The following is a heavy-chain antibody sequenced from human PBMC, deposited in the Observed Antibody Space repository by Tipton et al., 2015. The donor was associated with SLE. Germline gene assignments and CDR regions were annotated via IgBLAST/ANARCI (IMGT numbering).Heavy chain of an antibody. D-gene: IGHD3-10*01. CDR3: ARALLWFREDMDV. Sequence: SLRLSCAASGFTFSNYAMHWVRQAPGKGLEWVAVISYDGSNKYYAESVKGRFTISRDNSKITLYLQMNSLRAEDTAVYYCARALLWFREDMDVWGQGTTVTVSS. CDR1: GFTFSNYA. V-gene: IGHV3-30*04. CDR2: ISYDGSNK. J-gene: IGHJ6*02.